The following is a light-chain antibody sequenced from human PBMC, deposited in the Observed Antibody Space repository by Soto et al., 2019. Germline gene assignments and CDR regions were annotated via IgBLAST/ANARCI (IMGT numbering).Light chain of an antibody. J-gene: IGKJ5*01. Sequence: ETMLGQSRATLCLSRGGRASLCWRASQSVSSYLAWYQQKPGQAPRLLIYRASTRATGISGRFSGTGSGTEFTLTITSLQSEDFAVHSCQQYNEWPITFPQGTRLEIK. V-gene: IGKV3-15*01. CDR2: RAS. CDR1: QSVSSY. CDR3: QQYNEWPIT.